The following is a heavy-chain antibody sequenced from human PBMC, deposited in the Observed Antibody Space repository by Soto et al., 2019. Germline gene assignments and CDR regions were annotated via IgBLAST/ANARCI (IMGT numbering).Heavy chain of an antibody. CDR3: ARVRCSDTTCLYYYYYALDV. CDR2: FIPIFGTA. D-gene: IGHD2-15*01. V-gene: IGHV1-69*01. Sequence: QVQLVQSGAEVRKPGSSVKVSCKASGGTFSNFVITWLRQAPGQGLEWMGGFIPIFGTANYAQKFQGRVTITADESTSTAYMELSGLRSDDTAVYYCARVRCSDTTCLYYYYYALDVWGQGTTVTVSS. J-gene: IGHJ6*02. CDR1: GGTFSNFV.